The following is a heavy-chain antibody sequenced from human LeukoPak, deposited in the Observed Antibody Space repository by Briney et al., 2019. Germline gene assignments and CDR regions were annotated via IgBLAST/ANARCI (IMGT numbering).Heavy chain of an antibody. Sequence: SETLSLTCTVSGGSISSYYWGWIRQPPGKGLEWIGSIYYSGSTYYNPSLKSRVTISVDTSKNQFSLKLSSVTAADTAVYYCARDLGYGSGRFYYYYYVMDVWGQGTTVTVSS. D-gene: IGHD3-10*01. CDR1: GGSISSYY. J-gene: IGHJ6*02. CDR2: IYYSGST. V-gene: IGHV4-39*07. CDR3: ARDLGYGSGRFYYYYYVMDV.